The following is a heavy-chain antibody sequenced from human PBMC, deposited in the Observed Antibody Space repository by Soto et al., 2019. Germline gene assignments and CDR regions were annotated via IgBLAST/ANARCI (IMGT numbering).Heavy chain of an antibody. D-gene: IGHD2-21*02. CDR3: ARGGPHGGNSIDY. CDR1: GGSFSGYY. CDR2: INHSGST. V-gene: IGHV4-34*01. J-gene: IGHJ4*02. Sequence: ASETLSLTCAVYGGSFSGYYWSWIRQPPGKGLEWIGEINHSGSTNYNPSLKSRVTISVDTSKNQFSLKLSSVTAADTAVYYCARGGPHGGNSIDYSGQGTLVTVSS.